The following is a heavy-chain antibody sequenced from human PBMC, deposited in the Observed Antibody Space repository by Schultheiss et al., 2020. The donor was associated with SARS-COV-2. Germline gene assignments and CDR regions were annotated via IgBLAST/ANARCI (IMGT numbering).Heavy chain of an antibody. CDR3: ARDLRARGTYYYDSSGDY. CDR2: INSDGSST. J-gene: IGHJ4*02. Sequence: GGSLRLSCAASGFTFSSYWMHWVRQAPGKGLVWVSRINSDGSSTSYADSVKGRFTISRDNAKNTLYLQMNSLRAEDTAVYYCARDLRARGTYYYDSSGDYWGQGTLVTVSS. D-gene: IGHD3-22*01. V-gene: IGHV3-74*01. CDR1: GFTFSSYW.